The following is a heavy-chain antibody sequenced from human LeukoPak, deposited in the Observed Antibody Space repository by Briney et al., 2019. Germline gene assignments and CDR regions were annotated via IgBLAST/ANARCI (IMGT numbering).Heavy chain of an antibody. CDR2: YDPEEGAM. CDR3: AGDRGITVTKDFDY. D-gene: IGHD4-11*01. CDR1: GSTLAESY. J-gene: IGHJ4*02. Sequence: ASVKVSCKVSGSTLAESYIHWLRQAPGKGLKWMGGYDPEEGAMIYAQKFLDRVTMTEDTSTTTAYMEVSSLRSEDTAVYFCAGDRGITVTKDFDYWGQGTLVTVSS. V-gene: IGHV1-24*01.